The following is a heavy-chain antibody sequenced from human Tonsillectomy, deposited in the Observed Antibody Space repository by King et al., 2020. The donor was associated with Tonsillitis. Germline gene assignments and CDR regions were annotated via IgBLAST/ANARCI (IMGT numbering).Heavy chain of an antibody. Sequence: QLVQSGGGVVQPGRSLRLSCAASGFTFSNYGMHWVRQAPGKGLEWVAVIGYDGSNKDYADSVKGRFTISRDNSKNTVYLQMNSLRAEDTAVYFCAKGGGGDFWGSFDYWGQGTLVTVSS. D-gene: IGHD3-3*01. CDR3: AKGGGGDFWGSFDY. CDR2: IGYDGSNK. CDR1: GFTFSNYG. J-gene: IGHJ4*02. V-gene: IGHV3-30*18.